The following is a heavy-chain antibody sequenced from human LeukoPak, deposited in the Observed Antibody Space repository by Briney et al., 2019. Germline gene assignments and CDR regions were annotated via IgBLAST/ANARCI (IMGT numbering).Heavy chain of an antibody. V-gene: IGHV3-21*01. CDR1: GFTFSSYS. D-gene: IGHD2-2*02. CDR3: ARDSRYTNAFDI. J-gene: IGHJ3*02. CDR2: ISSSSSYI. Sequence: GGSLRLSCAASGFTFSSYSMNWVRQAPGKGLEWVSSISSSSSYIYYADSVKGRFTISRGNAKNSLYLQMNSLRAEDTAVYYCARDSRYTNAFDIWGQGTMVTVSS.